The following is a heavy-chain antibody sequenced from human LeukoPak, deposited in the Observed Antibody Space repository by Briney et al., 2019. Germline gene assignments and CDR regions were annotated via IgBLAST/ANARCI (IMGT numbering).Heavy chain of an antibody. CDR2: ISGSGGST. CDR1: GFTFSSYA. J-gene: IGHJ6*03. Sequence: GGSLRLSCAASGFTFSSYAMSWVRQAPGKGLEWVSAISGSGGSTYYADSVKGRSTISRDNSKNTLYLQMNSLRAEDTAVYYCAKAYCGGDCYSDYYYYMDAWGKGTTVTVSS. D-gene: IGHD2-21*02. V-gene: IGHV3-23*01. CDR3: AKAYCGGDCYSDYYYYMDA.